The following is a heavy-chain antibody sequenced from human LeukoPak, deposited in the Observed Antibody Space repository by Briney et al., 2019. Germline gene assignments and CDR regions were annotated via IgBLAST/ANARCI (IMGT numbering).Heavy chain of an antibody. CDR1: GGSISNYY. Sequence: SETLSLTCTVSGGSISNYYWSWIRQPPGKGLEWIGYIYHSGNTYYRPSLKSRVTISVDGSKNQFSLKLTSVTAADTAVYYCARQGGIAARQYYYGMDVWGQGTTVTVSS. J-gene: IGHJ6*02. CDR2: IYHSGNT. D-gene: IGHD6-6*01. V-gene: IGHV4-59*08. CDR3: ARQGGIAARQYYYGMDV.